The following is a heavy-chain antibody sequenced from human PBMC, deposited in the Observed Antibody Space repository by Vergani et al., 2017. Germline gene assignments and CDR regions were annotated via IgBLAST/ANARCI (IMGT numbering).Heavy chain of an antibody. CDR2: INPNSGGT. D-gene: IGHD3-10*01. Sequence: QVQLVQSGAEVKKPGASVKVSCKASGYTFTGYYMHWVRQAPGQGLEWMGWINPNSGGTNYAQKFQGRVTMTRDTSISTAYMELSRLRSDDTAVYYCARVNWFGELLGQFDPWGQGTLVTVSS. CDR1: GYTFTGYY. CDR3: ARVNWFGELLGQFDP. J-gene: IGHJ5*02. V-gene: IGHV1-2*02.